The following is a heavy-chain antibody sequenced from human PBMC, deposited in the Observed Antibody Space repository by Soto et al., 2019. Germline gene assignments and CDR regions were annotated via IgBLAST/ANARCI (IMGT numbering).Heavy chain of an antibody. CDR2: INSDGSRT. V-gene: IGHV3-74*01. CDR3: ARALTYYYDIDC. CDR1: GFTFSSYW. D-gene: IGHD3-22*01. Sequence: GGSLRLSCAASGFTFSSYWMHWVRQAPGKGLVWVSRINSDGSRTTYADSVKGRFTISRDNAKNMLHLQMNSLRAEDTAVYYCARALTYYYDIDCWGQGTLVTVSS. J-gene: IGHJ4*02.